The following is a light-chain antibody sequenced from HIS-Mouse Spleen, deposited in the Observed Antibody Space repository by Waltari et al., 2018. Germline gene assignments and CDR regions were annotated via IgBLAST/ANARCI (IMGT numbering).Light chain of an antibody. V-gene: IGLV2-23*01. J-gene: IGLJ3*02. CDR3: CSYAGSSTWV. CDR1: SRDVGSYNL. CDR2: EGS. Sequence: QSALTQPASVSGSPGQSITISCTGTSRDVGSYNLFSGYQQHPGKAPKLMMYEGSKRPSGVSNRFSGSKSGNTASLTISGLQAEDEADYYCCSYAGSSTWVFGGGTKLTVL.